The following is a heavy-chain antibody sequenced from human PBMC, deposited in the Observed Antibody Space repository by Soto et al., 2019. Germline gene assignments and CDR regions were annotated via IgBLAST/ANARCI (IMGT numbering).Heavy chain of an antibody. J-gene: IGHJ3*02. Sequence: QVQLQESGPGLVKPSETLSLTCTVSSGSISTYYWSWIRQPPGKGLEWIGYIYYSGSTNYNPSLKSRVTISIDTSQNHFALNLSAVTAADTAVYYCARELQGGARKAFDIWGQGTMVTVSS. D-gene: IGHD3-16*01. CDR2: IYYSGST. CDR1: SGSISTYY. V-gene: IGHV4-59*01. CDR3: ARELQGGARKAFDI.